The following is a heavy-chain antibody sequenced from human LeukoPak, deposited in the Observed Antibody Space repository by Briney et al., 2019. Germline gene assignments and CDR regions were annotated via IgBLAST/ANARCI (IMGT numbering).Heavy chain of an antibody. J-gene: IGHJ4*02. CDR1: GYTFTSYA. CDR3: ARQVSYSGISYYFDY. Sequence: ASVKVSCKASGYTFTSYAMHWVRQAPGQRLEWMGWINAGNGNTKYSQKFQGRVTITRDTSASTAYMELSSLRSEDTAVYYCARQVSYSGISYYFDYWGQGTLVTVSS. D-gene: IGHD5-12*01. CDR2: INAGNGNT. V-gene: IGHV1-3*01.